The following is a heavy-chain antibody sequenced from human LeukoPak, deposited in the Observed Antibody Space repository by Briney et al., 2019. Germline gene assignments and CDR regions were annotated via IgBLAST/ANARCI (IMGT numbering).Heavy chain of an antibody. CDR3: VRYAADYRAFDM. D-gene: IGHD4-11*01. CDR1: GFTLSLSNYG. Sequence: GGSLRLSCATAGFTLSLSNYGMHWVRQAPGKGLDWVAVISNDGSIQYYADSVKCRFSIARDNSEKTVFIQMSSLRAEDTALYYCVRYAADYRAFDMWGQGTMVSVSS. V-gene: IGHV3-33*01. CDR2: ISNDGSIQ. J-gene: IGHJ3*02.